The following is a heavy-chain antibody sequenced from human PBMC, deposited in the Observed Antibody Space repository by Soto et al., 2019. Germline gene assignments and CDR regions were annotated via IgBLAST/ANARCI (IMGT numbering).Heavy chain of an antibody. J-gene: IGHJ3*02. CDR1: RFTFGDYG. D-gene: IGHD1-1*01. CDR3: AKDMAGTSAFDM. V-gene: IGHV3-9*01. CDR2: ISWNGGNI. Sequence: EVQVVESGGGLVQPGRSLRLSCAASRFTFGDYGMHWVRQVSGKGPEWVSGISWNGGNIGYADSVKGRFTISRDNAKSSLYLQMDSLRVEDTALYYCAKDMAGTSAFDMWGQGTMVTVSS.